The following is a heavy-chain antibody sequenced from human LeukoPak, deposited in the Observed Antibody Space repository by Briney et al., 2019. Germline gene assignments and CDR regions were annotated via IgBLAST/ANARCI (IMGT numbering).Heavy chain of an antibody. CDR3: ARVSRRMPPGFDY. V-gene: IGHV4-39*07. Sequence: PSETLSLTCTVSGGSISGSGYYWVWIRQPPGKGLEWIATIYYTGSTYYNPSLKSRVTISVDTSKNQFSLRLSSVTAADTAMYYCARVSRRMPPGFDYRGQGTLVTVSS. CDR1: GGSISGSGYY. J-gene: IGHJ4*02. D-gene: IGHD2-2*01. CDR2: IYYTGST.